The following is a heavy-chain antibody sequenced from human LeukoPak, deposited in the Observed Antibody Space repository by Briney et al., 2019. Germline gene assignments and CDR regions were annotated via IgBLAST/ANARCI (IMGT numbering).Heavy chain of an antibody. Sequence: GGSLRLSCAASGFTFNSYHMNWVRQAPGKGLEWVSYISSSSGTIYYADSVRGRFTISRDNAKNSLYLQMNSLRDEDTAVYYGAREEVGFARWGQGTLVTVSS. CDR2: ISSSSGTI. V-gene: IGHV3-48*02. D-gene: IGHD3-10*01. CDR3: AREEVGFAR. CDR1: GFTFNSYH. J-gene: IGHJ4*02.